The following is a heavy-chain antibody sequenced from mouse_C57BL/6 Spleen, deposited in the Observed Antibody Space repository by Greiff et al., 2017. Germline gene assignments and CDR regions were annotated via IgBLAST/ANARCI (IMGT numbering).Heavy chain of an antibody. V-gene: IGHV1-81*01. CDR1: GYTFTSYG. J-gene: IGHJ3*01. D-gene: IGHD2-3*01. Sequence: QVQLQQSGAELARPGASVKLSCKASGYTFTSYGISWVKQRTGQGLEWIGEIYPRSGNTYYNEKFKGKATLTADKSSSTAYMELRSLTSADSAVYFCARDDGYSDWFAYWGQGTLVTVSA. CDR2: IYPRSGNT. CDR3: ARDDGYSDWFAY.